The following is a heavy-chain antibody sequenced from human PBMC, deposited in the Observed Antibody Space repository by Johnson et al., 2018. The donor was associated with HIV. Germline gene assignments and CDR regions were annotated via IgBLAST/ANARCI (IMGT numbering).Heavy chain of an antibody. CDR1: GFTFSSYW. CDR2: IKQDGSEK. CDR3: AREGPSERAGFDI. J-gene: IGHJ3*02. V-gene: IGHV3-7*04. Sequence: VQLVESGGGVVQPGRSLRLSCAASGFTFSSYWMSWVRQAPGNGLEWVANIKQDGSEKYYVDSVKGRFTISRDNAKNSMYLQMNSLRADDTAVYYCAREGPSERAGFDIWGQGTMVTVSS.